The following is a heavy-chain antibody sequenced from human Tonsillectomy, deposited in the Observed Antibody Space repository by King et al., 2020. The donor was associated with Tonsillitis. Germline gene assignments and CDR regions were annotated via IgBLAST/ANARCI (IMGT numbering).Heavy chain of an antibody. CDR3: AKDMKGAAGYLDS. J-gene: IGHJ4*02. V-gene: IGHV3-43D*03. CDR1: GFTFDEYA. Sequence: VQLVESGGVAVQPGGSLRLSCAASGFTFDEYAMHWVRQAPGKGLEWVSLISWDGDNTYYADSVKGRFTISRDNSKNSLYLQMNSLRAEDTALYYCAKDMKGAAGYLDSWGQGTQVTVSS. D-gene: IGHD6-13*01. CDR2: ISWDGDNT.